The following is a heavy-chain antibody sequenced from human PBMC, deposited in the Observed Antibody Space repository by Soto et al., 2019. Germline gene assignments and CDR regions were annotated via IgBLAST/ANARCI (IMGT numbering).Heavy chain of an antibody. CDR3: ARDLLGSTGHFDY. CDR1: GFSFRSYA. CDR2: ISYDGSNT. Sequence: QVQLVESGGGVVQPGRSLRLSCAASGFSFRSYAMHWVRQAPGKGLEWVAIISYDGSNTYYADSVKGRFTISRDNSRNTLYLQMNSLRAEDTAVYYCARDLLGSTGHFDYWGQGTLVTVSS. D-gene: IGHD1-1*01. V-gene: IGHV3-33*08. J-gene: IGHJ4*02.